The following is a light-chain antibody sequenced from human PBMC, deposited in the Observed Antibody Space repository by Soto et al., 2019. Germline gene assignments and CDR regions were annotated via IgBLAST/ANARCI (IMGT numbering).Light chain of an antibody. Sequence: EIVMTQSPATLSVSPGERATLSCRASQSVSSYLAWYQQKPGQAPRLLIYGASTRATAIPARFSGSGSGTEFTLTISCLQSEDFVVYYCQQYNNGPSWTFCQGTRLEI. CDR2: GAS. V-gene: IGKV3-15*01. CDR1: QSVSSY. J-gene: IGKJ1*01. CDR3: QQYNNGPSWT.